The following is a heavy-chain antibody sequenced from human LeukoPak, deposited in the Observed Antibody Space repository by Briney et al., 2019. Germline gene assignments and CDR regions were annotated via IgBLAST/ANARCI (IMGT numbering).Heavy chain of an antibody. CDR2: IYYSGIT. CDR3: ARDLRDSSDCWTFDF. Sequence: SETLSLTCTLAGGSISTYYWNRIRQPPGKGLEWIGYIYYSGITNYNPSLKSRVTISVDTSKNQFSLKLSSVTAADTAVYYCARDLRDSSDCWTFDFWGQGTLVTVSS. D-gene: IGHD3/OR15-3a*01. V-gene: IGHV4-59*01. CDR1: GGSISTYY. J-gene: IGHJ4*02.